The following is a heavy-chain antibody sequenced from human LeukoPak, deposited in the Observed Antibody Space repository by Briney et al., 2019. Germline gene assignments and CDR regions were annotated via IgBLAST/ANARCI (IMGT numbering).Heavy chain of an antibody. CDR1: GFTFSSDA. Sequence: EGSLRLSCAASGFTFSSDAMSWVRQAPGKGLEWVSGINWNGGSTGYADSVKGRFTISRDNAKNSLYLQMNSLRAEDTALYYCAREPRRAAFDIWGQGTMVTVSS. J-gene: IGHJ3*02. D-gene: IGHD5-24*01. CDR2: INWNGGST. CDR3: AREPRRAAFDI. V-gene: IGHV3-20*04.